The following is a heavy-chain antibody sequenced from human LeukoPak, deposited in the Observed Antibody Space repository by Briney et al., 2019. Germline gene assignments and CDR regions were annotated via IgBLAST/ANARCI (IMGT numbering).Heavy chain of an antibody. J-gene: IGHJ3*02. Sequence: GGSLRLSCAASGFTVSSNYMSWVRQAPGKGLEWVSVIYSGGSTYYADSVKGRFTISRDNSKNTLYLQMNSLRAEDTAVYYCAKNHFGTIITGAFDIWGQGTMVTVSS. CDR1: GFTVSSNY. V-gene: IGHV3-53*05. CDR2: IYSGGST. D-gene: IGHD1-14*01. CDR3: AKNHFGTIITGAFDI.